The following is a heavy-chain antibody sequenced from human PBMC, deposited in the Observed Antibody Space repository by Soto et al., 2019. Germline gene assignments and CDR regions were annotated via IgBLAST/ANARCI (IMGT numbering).Heavy chain of an antibody. V-gene: IGHV1-18*04. D-gene: IGHD3-10*01. CDR2: ISAFNGNT. Sequence: VQLVQSGAEVKRPGASVKVSCKASNYMFGSYGITWVRQAPGQGPEWMGWISAFNGNTKYPQNLQGRVTMTTDTSTATAYMELRALRSDDSAMYFCARDGGYGAGSYLDYWGQGTLVTVSS. CDR1: NYMFGSYG. CDR3: ARDGGYGAGSYLDY. J-gene: IGHJ4*02.